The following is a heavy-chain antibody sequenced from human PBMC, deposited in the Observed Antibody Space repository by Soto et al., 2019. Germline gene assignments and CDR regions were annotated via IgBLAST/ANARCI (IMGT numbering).Heavy chain of an antibody. J-gene: IGHJ4*02. Sequence: GGSLRLSCAASGFTFSNAWMNWVRQAPGKGLEWVGRIKSKTDGGKTNYAAPVKGRFTISSDDSKNTLYLQMNSLKTEDTAVYYCTTDPYQAEWEKTFPYYFDYWGQGTLVTVSS. CDR1: GFTFSNAW. D-gene: IGHD1-26*01. V-gene: IGHV3-15*07. CDR3: TTDPYQAEWEKTFPYYFDY. CDR2: IKSKTDGGKT.